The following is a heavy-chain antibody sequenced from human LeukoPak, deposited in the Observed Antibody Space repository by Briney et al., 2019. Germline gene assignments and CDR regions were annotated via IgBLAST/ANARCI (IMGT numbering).Heavy chain of an antibody. Sequence: PSETLSLTCTVSGGSISSGSYYWSWIRQPAGKGLEWIGRIYTSGSTNYNPSLKSRVTISVDTSKNQFSLKLSSVTAADTAVYYFARASRAFDIWGQGTMVTVSS. J-gene: IGHJ3*02. CDR3: ARASRAFDI. V-gene: IGHV4-61*02. CDR1: GGSISSGSYY. CDR2: IYTSGST.